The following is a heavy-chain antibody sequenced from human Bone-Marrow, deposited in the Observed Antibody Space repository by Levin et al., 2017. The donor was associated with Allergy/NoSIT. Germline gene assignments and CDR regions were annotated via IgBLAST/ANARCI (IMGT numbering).Heavy chain of an antibody. CDR2: ISGSSSYI. CDR3: ARRNDFWSRTHGGYYFFMDV. Sequence: GESLKISCAASGFTFSSSAMTWVRQAPGKGLEWVSSISGSSSYITFSDSVKGRLTISRDNAKNSLYLQMNNLRAEDTAVYYCARRNDFWSRTHGGYYFFMDVWGKGTTVTVSS. D-gene: IGHD3-3*01. V-gene: IGHV3-21*01. J-gene: IGHJ6*03. CDR1: GFTFSSSA.